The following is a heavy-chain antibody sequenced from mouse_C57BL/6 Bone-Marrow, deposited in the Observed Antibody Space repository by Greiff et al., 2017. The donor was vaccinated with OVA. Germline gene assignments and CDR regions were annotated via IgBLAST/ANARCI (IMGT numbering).Heavy chain of an antibody. Sequence: EVQLQQSGPELVKPGASVKISCKASGYTFTDYYMNWVKQSHGKSLEWIGDINPNNGGTSYNQKFKGKATLTVDKSSSTAYMELRSLTSEDSAVYYCARILPRGDFDYWGQGTTLTVSS. CDR1: GYTFTDYY. CDR3: ARILPRGDFDY. CDR2: INPNNGGT. D-gene: IGHD1-1*01. V-gene: IGHV1-26*01. J-gene: IGHJ2*01.